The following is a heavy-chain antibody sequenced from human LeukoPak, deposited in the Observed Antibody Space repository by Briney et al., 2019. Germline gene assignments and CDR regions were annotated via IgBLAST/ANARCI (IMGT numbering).Heavy chain of an antibody. D-gene: IGHD4-23*01. CDR3: ARDPDGGNTLDY. CDR2: VKQDGSEK. V-gene: IGHV3-7*01. CDR1: GFTFSSYW. Sequence: GGSLRLSCSASGFTFSSYWVTWVRQAPGKGLEWVANVKQDGSEKNYVDSVKGRFTISRDNAKNSLYLQMNSLGAEDTAVYYCARDPDGGNTLDYWGQGTLVTVSS. J-gene: IGHJ4*02.